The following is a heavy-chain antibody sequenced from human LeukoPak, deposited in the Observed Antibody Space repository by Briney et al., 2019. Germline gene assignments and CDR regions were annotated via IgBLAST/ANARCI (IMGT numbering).Heavy chain of an antibody. CDR3: ARRNSLYYYDNSGYFDY. D-gene: IGHD3-22*01. CDR2: ISYSGST. CDR1: GGSISSYY. V-gene: IGHV4-59*08. J-gene: IGHJ4*02. Sequence: SETLSLTCTVSGGSISSYYWSWIRQPPGEGLEWIGYISYSGSTNYNSSLKSRVTISLDTSKNQFSLKLSSVTAADTAVYYCARRNSLYYYDNSGYFDYWGQGTLVTVSS.